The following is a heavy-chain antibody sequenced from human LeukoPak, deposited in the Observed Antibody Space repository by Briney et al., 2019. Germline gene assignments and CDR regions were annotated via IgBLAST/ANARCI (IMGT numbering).Heavy chain of an antibody. CDR2: IKQDGSEK. V-gene: IGHV3-7*01. J-gene: IGHJ3*02. CDR1: GFNFSSYL. Sequence: GGSLRLSCAASGFNFSSYLMSWVRQAPGKGLEWVANIKQDGSEKYYVDSVKGRFTISRDNAKNSLYLQMNSLRAENTAVYYCARDRAMGFDAFDIWGQGTMVTVSS. CDR3: ARDRAMGFDAFDI. D-gene: IGHD5-18*01.